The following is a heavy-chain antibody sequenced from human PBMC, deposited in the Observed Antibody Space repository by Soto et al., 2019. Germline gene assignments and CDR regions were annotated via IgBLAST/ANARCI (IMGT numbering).Heavy chain of an antibody. CDR2: IYYSGST. CDR3: ARGLNRYDSSGYYYYYGMDV. D-gene: IGHD3-22*01. CDR1: GGSISSGGYY. J-gene: IGHJ6*02. Sequence: SETLSLTCTVSGGSISSGGYYWSWIRQHPGKGLEWIGYIYYSGSTYYNPSLKSRVTISVDTSKNQFSLKLSSVTAADTAVYYCARGLNRYDSSGYYYYYGMDVWGQGTTVTVSS. V-gene: IGHV4-31*03.